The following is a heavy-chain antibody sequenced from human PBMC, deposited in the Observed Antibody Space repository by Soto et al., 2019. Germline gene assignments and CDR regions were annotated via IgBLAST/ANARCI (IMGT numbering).Heavy chain of an antibody. CDR1: GGSIGSYY. V-gene: IGHV4-59*01. D-gene: IGHD6-6*01. CDR3: ARSDYSSSSYQYYYYMDV. J-gene: IGHJ6*03. Sequence: PSETLCLTCTVSGGSIGSYYWSWIRQPPGKGLEWIGYIYYSGSTNYNPSLKSRVTISVDTSKNQFSLKLSSVTAADTAVYYCARSDYSSSSYQYYYYMDVWGKGTTVTVSS. CDR2: IYYSGST.